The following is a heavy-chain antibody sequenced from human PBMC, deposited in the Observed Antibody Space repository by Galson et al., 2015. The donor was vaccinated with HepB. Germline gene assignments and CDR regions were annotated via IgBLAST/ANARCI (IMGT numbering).Heavy chain of an antibody. CDR3: ARRRPAANGNWLDS. CDR1: GGSISGSSYF. V-gene: IGHV4-39*01. CDR2: MYNSGTT. D-gene: IGHD2-2*01. J-gene: IGHJ5*01. Sequence: ETLSLTCTVSGGSISGSSYFWGWIRQPPGKGLEWIGSMYNSGTTHYNPSLTSRVTVSVDTAKNQFSLTLTSVTAADTAIYYCARRRPAANGNWLDSWGQGILVTVSS.